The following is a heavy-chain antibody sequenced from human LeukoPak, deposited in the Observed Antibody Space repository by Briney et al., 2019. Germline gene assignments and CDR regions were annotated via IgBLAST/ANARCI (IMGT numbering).Heavy chain of an antibody. CDR1: GGSISTYY. CDR3: ARIYYDSGAYYRRAFDI. D-gene: IGHD3-22*01. CDR2: IYNSGST. Sequence: PSETLSLTCTVSGGSISTYYWSWIRQPPGKGLEWIAYIYNSGSTNSNPSLKSRVTISVDTSKNQFSLRLSSVTAADTAVYYCARIYYDSGAYYRRAFDIWGHGTMVSVSS. V-gene: IGHV4-59*01. J-gene: IGHJ3*02.